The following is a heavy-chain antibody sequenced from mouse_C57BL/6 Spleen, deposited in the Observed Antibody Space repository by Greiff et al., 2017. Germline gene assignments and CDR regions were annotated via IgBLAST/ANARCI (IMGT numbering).Heavy chain of an antibody. CDR2: IYPGDGDT. J-gene: IGHJ2*01. V-gene: IGHV1-82*01. Sequence: VQLQQSGPELVKPGASVKISCKASGYAFSSSWMNWVKQRPGKGLEWIGRIYPGDGDTNYNGKFKGKATLTADKSSSTAYMQLSSLTSEDSAVYFCARRNGYSYFDYWGQGTTLTVSS. CDR1: GYAFSSSW. CDR3: ARRNGYSYFDY. D-gene: IGHD2-3*01.